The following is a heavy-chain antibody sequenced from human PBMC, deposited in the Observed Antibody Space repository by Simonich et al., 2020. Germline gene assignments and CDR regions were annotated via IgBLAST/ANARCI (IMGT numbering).Heavy chain of an antibody. Sequence: ELQLVESGGGLVQPGGSLRLSCAASGFTFGSYWMSWVRQAPGKGREWVANIKQDGREKYYVDSVKGRFTISRDNAKNSLYLQMNSLRAEDTAVYYCARDGLGTAYYYYMDVWGKGTTVTVSS. CDR3: ARDGLGTAYYYYMDV. CDR1: GFTFGSYW. D-gene: IGHD7-27*01. J-gene: IGHJ6*03. V-gene: IGHV3-7*01. CDR2: IKQDGREK.